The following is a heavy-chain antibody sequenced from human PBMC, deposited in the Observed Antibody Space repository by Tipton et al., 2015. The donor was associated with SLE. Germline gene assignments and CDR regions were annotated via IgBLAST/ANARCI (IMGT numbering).Heavy chain of an antibody. Sequence: TLSLTCAVHGGSFSGYYWSWIRQPPGKGLEWIGEINHSGSTNYNPSLKSRVTISMDTSKNQLSLKLSSVTAADTAVYYCARGGRGDGGNPFDPWGQGTLVTVSS. CDR3: ARGGRGDGGNPFDP. D-gene: IGHD4-23*01. CDR2: INHSGST. CDR1: GGSFSGYY. J-gene: IGHJ5*02. V-gene: IGHV4-34*01.